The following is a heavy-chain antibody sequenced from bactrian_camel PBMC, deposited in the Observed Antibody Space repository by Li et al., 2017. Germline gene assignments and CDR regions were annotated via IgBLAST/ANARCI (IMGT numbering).Heavy chain of an antibody. CDR3: TRETQWVGYHEFAEY. D-gene: IGHD5*01. J-gene: IGHJ4*01. CDR1: VFIFNKCD. V-gene: IGHV3S53*01. Sequence: HVQLVESGGGSAEAGGSLQLSCVVSVFIFNKCDLGWHRQFPGKEREGVAAFGRDGSTNYAGSVKGRFTISRDNAKNTLYLQLNSLTREDSAMYYCTRETQWVGYHEFAEYWGQGTQVTVS. CDR2: FGRDGST.